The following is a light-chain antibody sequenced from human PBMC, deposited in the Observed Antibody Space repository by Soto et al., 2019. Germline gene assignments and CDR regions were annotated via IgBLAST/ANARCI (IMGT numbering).Light chain of an antibody. CDR1: QTISSH. CDR3: QQYNDLST. J-gene: IGKJ4*01. CDR2: AAS. V-gene: IGKV1-39*01. Sequence: DIQMTQSPSSLSASVGDRVIITCRASQTISSHLNWYQQKPGKAPNLLVYAASSLQSGVPSRFSGSGSGTEFTLTISSLQADDFATYYCQQYNDLSTFGGGTKVEIK.